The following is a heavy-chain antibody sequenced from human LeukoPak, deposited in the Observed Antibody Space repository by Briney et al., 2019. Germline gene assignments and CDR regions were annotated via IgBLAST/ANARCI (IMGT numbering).Heavy chain of an antibody. CDR1: GGSISSSSYY. J-gene: IGHJ6*02. V-gene: IGHV4-39*07. Sequence: SETLSLTCTVSGGSISSSSYYWGWIRQPPGKGLEWIGSIYYSGSTYYNPSLKSRVTISVDTSRTQFSLKLSSVTAADTAVYYCARAGDSSGFHYYYYGMDVWGQGTTVTVSS. CDR3: ARAGDSSGFHYYYYGMDV. D-gene: IGHD3-22*01. CDR2: IYYSGST.